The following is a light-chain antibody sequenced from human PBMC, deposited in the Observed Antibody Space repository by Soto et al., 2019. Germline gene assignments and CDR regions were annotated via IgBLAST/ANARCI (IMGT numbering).Light chain of an antibody. CDR3: QQRSNWPPIT. CDR2: DAS. Sequence: VLTQSPATLSLSPGERATLSCRASQSVSSYLAWYQQKPGQAPRLLIYDASNRATGIPARFSGSGSGTDFTLTISSLEPEDFAVYDCQQRSNWPPITFGQGTRLEI. V-gene: IGKV3-11*01. CDR1: QSVSSY. J-gene: IGKJ5*01.